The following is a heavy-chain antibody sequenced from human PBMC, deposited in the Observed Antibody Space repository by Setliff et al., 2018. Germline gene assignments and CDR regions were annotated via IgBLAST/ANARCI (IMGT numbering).Heavy chain of an antibody. CDR2: INGGNGNT. D-gene: IGHD3-9*01. Sequence: GASVKVSCKASGYTFTNYALHWLRQAPGQRLEWMAYINGGNGNTHYSQKFRGRVTVTRDTSASTVSMELSTLRSEDTAVYYCARETYDILTGYTYWYFDLWGRGTLVTVSS. J-gene: IGHJ2*01. CDR3: ARETYDILTGYTYWYFDL. CDR1: GYTFTNYA. V-gene: IGHV1-3*01.